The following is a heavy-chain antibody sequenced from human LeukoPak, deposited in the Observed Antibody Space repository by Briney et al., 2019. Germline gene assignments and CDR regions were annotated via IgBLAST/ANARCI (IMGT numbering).Heavy chain of an antibody. J-gene: IGHJ6*03. CDR2: ISAYNGNT. Sequence: ASVKVSCKASGYTFTSYGISWVRQAPGQGLEWMGWISAYNGNTNYAQKLQGRVTMTTDTSTSTAYMELSSLRSEDTAVYYCARGGYYGSGSYYNPSPYYMDVWGKGTTVTVSS. CDR3: ARGGYYGSGSYYNPSPYYMDV. V-gene: IGHV1-18*01. D-gene: IGHD3-10*01. CDR1: GYTFTSYG.